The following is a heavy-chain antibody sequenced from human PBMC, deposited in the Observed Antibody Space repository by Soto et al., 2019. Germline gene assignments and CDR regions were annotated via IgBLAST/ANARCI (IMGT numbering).Heavy chain of an antibody. V-gene: IGHV3-20*01. CDR3: ARARNDFSYYYYMDV. J-gene: IGHJ6*03. CDR2: INWNGGST. CDR1: GFTSDDYG. D-gene: IGHD3-3*01. Sequence: EVQLVESGGGVVRPGGSLRLSCAASGFTSDDYGMSWVRQAPGKGLEWVSGINWNGGSTGYADSVKGRFTISRDNAKNSLYLQMNSLRAEDTALYHCARARNDFSYYYYMDVWGKGTTVTVSS.